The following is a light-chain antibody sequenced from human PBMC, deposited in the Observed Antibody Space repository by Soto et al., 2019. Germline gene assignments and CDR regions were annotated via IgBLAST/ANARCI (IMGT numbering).Light chain of an antibody. J-gene: IGKJ4*01. CDR3: LQHDSYPLT. CDR1: QSVSSY. V-gene: IGKV3-11*01. CDR2: DAS. Sequence: EIVLTQSPATLSLSPGERATLSCRASQSVSSYLAWYQQKPGQAPRLLIYDASNRATGIPARFSGSGSGTDFTLTISSLQPEDSAVYYCLQHDSYPLTFGGGTKWIS.